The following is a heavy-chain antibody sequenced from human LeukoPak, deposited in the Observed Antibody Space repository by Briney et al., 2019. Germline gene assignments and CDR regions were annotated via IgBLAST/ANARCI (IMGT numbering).Heavy chain of an antibody. CDR2: IYYSGST. Sequence: SETLSLTCTVSGGSISSGSYYWGWIRQPPGKGLEWIGSIYYSGSTYYNPSLKSRVTISVGTSKNQFSLKLSSVTAADTAVYYCARHGIAVAGSFDYWGQGTLVTVSS. CDR1: GGSISSGSYY. D-gene: IGHD6-19*01. J-gene: IGHJ4*02. V-gene: IGHV4-39*01. CDR3: ARHGIAVAGSFDY.